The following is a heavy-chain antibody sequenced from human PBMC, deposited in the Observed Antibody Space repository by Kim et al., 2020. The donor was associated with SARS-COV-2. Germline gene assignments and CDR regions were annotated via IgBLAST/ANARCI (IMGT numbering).Heavy chain of an antibody. CDR3: ARVDAWGTYYGGYKYYGMDV. CDR1: GFTSSSYW. J-gene: IGHJ6*02. V-gene: IGHV3-7*01. CDR2: IKKDGSEK. Sequence: GGSLRLSCVASGFTSSSYWMNWVRQAPGKGLEWVANIKKDGSEKYYVDSVKGRFTISRDNAKNSLYLQMNSLRAEDTAVYYCARVDAWGTYYGGYKYYGMDVWGQGTTVIVSS. D-gene: IGHD3-10*01.